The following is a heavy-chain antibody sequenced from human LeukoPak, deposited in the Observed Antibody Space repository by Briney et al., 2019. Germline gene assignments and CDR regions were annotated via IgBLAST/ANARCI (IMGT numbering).Heavy chain of an antibody. Sequence: PSETLSLTCTVSGGSISSYYWSWVRQPPGKGLEWIGYIYYSGSTNYNPSLKSRVTISVDTSKNQFSLKLSSVTAADMAVYYCARHRYYDRSGSTGLFDYWGQGTLVTVSS. CDR2: IYYSGST. CDR3: ARHRYYDRSGSTGLFDY. J-gene: IGHJ4*02. V-gene: IGHV4-59*08. D-gene: IGHD3-22*01. CDR1: GGSISSYY.